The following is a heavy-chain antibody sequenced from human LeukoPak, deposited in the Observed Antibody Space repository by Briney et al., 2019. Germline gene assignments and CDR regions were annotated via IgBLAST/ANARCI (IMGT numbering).Heavy chain of an antibody. Sequence: SVKVSCKASGGTFSSYAISWVRQTPGQGLEWMGGIIPIFGTANYAQKFQGRVTITTDESTCTAYMELSSLRSEDTAVYYCARGPEPERFDYWGQGTLVTVSS. CDR1: GGTFSSYA. CDR3: ARGPEPERFDY. D-gene: IGHD1-1*01. CDR2: IIPIFGTA. J-gene: IGHJ4*02. V-gene: IGHV1-69*05.